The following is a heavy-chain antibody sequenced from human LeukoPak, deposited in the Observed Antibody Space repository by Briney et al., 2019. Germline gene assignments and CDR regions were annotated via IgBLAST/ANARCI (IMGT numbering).Heavy chain of an antibody. CDR2: ISYDGSNK. J-gene: IGHJ3*02. CDR3: ANDYYDSSGYGDAFDI. D-gene: IGHD3-22*01. Sequence: GGSLRLSCAASGFTFSSYGMHWVRQAPGKGLEWVAVISYDGSNKYYADSVKGRFTISRGNSKNTLYLQMNSLRAEDTAVYYCANDYYDSSGYGDAFDIWGQGTMVTVSS. CDR1: GFTFSSYG. V-gene: IGHV3-30*18.